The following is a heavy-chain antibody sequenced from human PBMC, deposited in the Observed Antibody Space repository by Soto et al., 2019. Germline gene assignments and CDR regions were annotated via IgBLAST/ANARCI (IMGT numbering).Heavy chain of an antibody. Sequence: GPTLVNPTQTLTLTCTFSGFSLSTSGVGVGWIRQPPGKALEWLAVIYWDDDKRYSPSLKSRLTITKDTSKNQVVLTMTTMDPVDTATYYCARRSPEYSGYDYFDYWGQGTLVTVSS. CDR2: IYWDDDK. CDR1: GFSLSTSGVG. V-gene: IGHV2-5*02. D-gene: IGHD5-12*01. J-gene: IGHJ4*02. CDR3: ARRSPEYSGYDYFDY.